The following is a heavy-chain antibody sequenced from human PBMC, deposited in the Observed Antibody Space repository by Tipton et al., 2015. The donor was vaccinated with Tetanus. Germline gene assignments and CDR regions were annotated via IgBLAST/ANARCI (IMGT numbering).Heavy chain of an antibody. Sequence: QVQLVQSGAEVKKPGASVKVSCKTSGYTFTHYYLHWVRQAPGQGLEWMGMIYPSDGSTSYAQKLQGRVTMTRDTPTSTVYMELSSLRSEDTAVYYCARDREAFDFWGQGTMFTVSS. CDR2: IYPSDGST. D-gene: IGHD1-26*01. CDR3: ARDREAFDF. CDR1: GYTFTHYY. V-gene: IGHV1-46*04. J-gene: IGHJ3*01.